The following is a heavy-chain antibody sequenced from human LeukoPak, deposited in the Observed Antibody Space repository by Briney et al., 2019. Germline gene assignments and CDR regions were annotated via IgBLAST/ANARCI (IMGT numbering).Heavy chain of an antibody. Sequence: SVKVSCKPAGGTFSSYAISWVRQAPGQGLEWKGRIIPILGIANYAQKFQGRVTITADKSTSTAYMELSSLKSENTGVYYCARDREDYGGTFDYWGQGTLVTVSS. D-gene: IGHD4-23*01. J-gene: IGHJ4*02. CDR1: GGTFSSYA. V-gene: IGHV1-69*04. CDR2: IIPILGIA. CDR3: ARDREDYGGTFDY.